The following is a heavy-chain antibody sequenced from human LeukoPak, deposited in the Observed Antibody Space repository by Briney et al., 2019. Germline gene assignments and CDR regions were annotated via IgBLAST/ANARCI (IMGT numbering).Heavy chain of an antibody. CDR3: ATDTYYYGSGSPDALDY. Sequence: GGSLRLSCAASGFTFSSYGMHWVRQAPGKGLEWVAFLRYDGSNKYYADSVKGRFTISRDNSKNTLYLQMNSLRAEDTAVYYCATDTYYYGSGSPDALDYWGQGTLVTVSS. CDR2: LRYDGSNK. CDR1: GFTFSSYG. V-gene: IGHV3-30*02. D-gene: IGHD3-10*01. J-gene: IGHJ4*02.